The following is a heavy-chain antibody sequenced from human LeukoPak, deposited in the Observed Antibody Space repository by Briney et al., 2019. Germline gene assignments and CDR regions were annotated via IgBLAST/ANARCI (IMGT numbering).Heavy chain of an antibody. D-gene: IGHD3-10*01. CDR1: GGTFSSYA. CDR2: IIPIFGTA. Sequence: ASVKVSCKASGGTFSSYAISWVRQAPGQGLEWMGEIIPIFGTANYAQKFQGRVTITADESTSTAYMELSSLRSEDTAVYYCARDWHGSGRRVGSSWDQGTLVTVSS. V-gene: IGHV1-69*01. CDR3: ARDWHGSGRRVGSS. J-gene: IGHJ4*02.